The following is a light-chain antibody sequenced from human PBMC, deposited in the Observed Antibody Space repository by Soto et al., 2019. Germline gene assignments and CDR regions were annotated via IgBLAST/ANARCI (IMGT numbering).Light chain of an antibody. V-gene: IGKV3-15*01. CDR3: QQYKDWYS. J-gene: IGKJ2*03. CDR2: GAS. Sequence: EIVMTQSPATLSVSPGERPTPSCRASESVGINLAWYQHRPGQAPRPLIQGASTRDIGVPARFSGSGSGTQFPLTISGLQSEDCAVYYCQQYKDWYSFGQWSHLAI. CDR1: ESVGIN.